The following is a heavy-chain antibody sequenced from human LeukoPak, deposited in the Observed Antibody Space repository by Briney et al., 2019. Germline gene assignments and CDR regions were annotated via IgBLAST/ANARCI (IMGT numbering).Heavy chain of an antibody. D-gene: IGHD1-26*01. J-gene: IGHJ4*02. V-gene: IGHV3-30*18. CDR3: AKDSRHGGGSYTDY. CDR1: GFTFSSYG. CDR2: ISYDGSNK. Sequence: GGSLRLSCAASGFTFSSYGMHWVRQAPGKGLEWVAVISYDGSNKYYADSVKGRFTISRDNSKNTLYLQMNSLRAEDTAVYYCAKDSRHGGGSYTDYWGQGTLVTIPS.